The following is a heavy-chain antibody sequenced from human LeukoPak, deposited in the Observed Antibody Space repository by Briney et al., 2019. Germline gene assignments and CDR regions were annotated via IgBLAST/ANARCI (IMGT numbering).Heavy chain of an antibody. CDR2: ISYDGSNK. CDR1: GFTFSSYA. V-gene: IGHV3-30-3*01. Sequence: PGGSLRLSCAASGFTFSSYAMHWVRQAPGKGLEWVAVISYDGSNKYYADSVKGRFTISRDNSKNTLYLQMNSLRAEDTAVYYCARISGAVRFDYWGQGTLVTVSS. J-gene: IGHJ4*02. D-gene: IGHD1-26*01. CDR3: ARISGAVRFDY.